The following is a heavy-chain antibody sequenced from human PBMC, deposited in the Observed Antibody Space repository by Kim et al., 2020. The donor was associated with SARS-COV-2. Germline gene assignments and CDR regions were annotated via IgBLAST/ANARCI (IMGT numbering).Heavy chain of an antibody. CDR3: ATDLLPYYYDSSGYQRRRLSWYFDL. CDR1: GYTLTELS. V-gene: IGHV1-24*01. CDR2: FDPEDGET. Sequence: ASVKVSCKVSGYTLTELSMHWVRQAPGKGLEWMGGFDPEDGETIYAQKFQGRVTMTEDTSTDTAYMELSSLRSEDTAVYYCATDLLPYYYDSSGYQRRRLSWYFDLWGRGTLVTVSS. J-gene: IGHJ2*01. D-gene: IGHD3-22*01.